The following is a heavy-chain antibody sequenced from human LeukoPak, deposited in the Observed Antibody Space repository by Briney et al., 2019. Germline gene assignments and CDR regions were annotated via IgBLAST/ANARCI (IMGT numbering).Heavy chain of an antibody. V-gene: IGHV3-30-3*01. Sequence: GGSLRLSCAASGFIFSSYAMHWVRQAPGKGLEWVAVISYDGSNKYYADSVKGRFTISRDNSKNTLYLQMNSLRAEDTAVYYCANTGYYYGSGSPPGRYYFDYWGQGTLVTVSS. CDR2: ISYDGSNK. D-gene: IGHD3-10*01. CDR3: ANTGYYYGSGSPPGRYYFDY. CDR1: GFIFSSYA. J-gene: IGHJ4*02.